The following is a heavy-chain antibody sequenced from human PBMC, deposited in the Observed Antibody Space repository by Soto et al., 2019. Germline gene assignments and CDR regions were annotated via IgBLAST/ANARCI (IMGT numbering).Heavy chain of an antibody. Sequence: SETLSLTCTVFGGSLGSYSWSWIRQRPGKGLEWIGYVFYTGRADDNASLKSRVSLSLDTSNYQFALKLSSVTAADAADYYRARDGDGRMNTTPYYYNGMDVWGPGTTVTVSS. CDR3: ARDGDGRMNTTPYYYNGMDV. D-gene: IGHD2-21*02. V-gene: IGHV4-59*01. CDR1: GGSLGSYS. CDR2: VFYTGRA. J-gene: IGHJ6*02.